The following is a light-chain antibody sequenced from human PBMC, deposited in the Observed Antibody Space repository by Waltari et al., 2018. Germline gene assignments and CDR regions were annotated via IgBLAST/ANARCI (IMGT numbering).Light chain of an antibody. J-gene: IGKJ4*01. CDR2: GAS. CDR3: QQYHSVPFT. Sequence: DIVMTQSPDALAVSLGERAAINCKSSQSVVFNSNNKNYIAWYQKKQGQPPKLLIYGASTRDAGVPDRFSGSGSETDFTLTISSLQPEDVAVYYCQQYHSVPFTFGGGTKVEIQ. CDR1: QSVVFNSNNKNY. V-gene: IGKV4-1*01.